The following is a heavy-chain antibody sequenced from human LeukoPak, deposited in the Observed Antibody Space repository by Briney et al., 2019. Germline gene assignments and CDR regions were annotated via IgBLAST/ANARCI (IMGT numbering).Heavy chain of an antibody. CDR1: GYTFASYY. CDR2: INPSGGST. J-gene: IGHJ4*02. Sequence: ASVKVSCKASGYTFASYYMHWVRQAPGQGLEWMGIINPSGGSTSYAQKFQGRVTMTRDTSTSTVYMELSSLRSEDTAVYYCARAIAVAGTKTYYFDYWGQGTLVTVSS. D-gene: IGHD6-19*01. CDR3: ARAIAVAGTKTYYFDY. V-gene: IGHV1-46*01.